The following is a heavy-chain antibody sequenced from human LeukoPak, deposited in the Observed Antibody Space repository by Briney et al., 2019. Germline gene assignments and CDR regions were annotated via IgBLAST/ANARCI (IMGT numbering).Heavy chain of an antibody. V-gene: IGHV3-23*01. D-gene: IGHD3-16*01. CDR1: GFTFSSYS. Sequence: GGSLRLSCAASGFTFSSYSMNWVRQAPGKGLEWVSGIGGSRDSTYYADSVKGRFTISRDKSKNTLYLHMNSLRAEDTAVYYCAKVRRSPFGHLGVFDYWGQGALVAVSS. CDR2: IGGSRDST. CDR3: AKVRRSPFGHLGVFDY. J-gene: IGHJ4*02.